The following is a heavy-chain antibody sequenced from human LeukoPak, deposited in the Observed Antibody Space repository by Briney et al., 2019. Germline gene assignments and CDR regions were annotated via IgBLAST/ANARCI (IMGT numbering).Heavy chain of an antibody. J-gene: IGHJ5*02. CDR2: IYFSGST. Sequence: SQTLSLTCTVTGAAITNDDYYWSWIRQHPGKGLEWIGYIYFSGSTYYNPTLKSRASVSVDTSKSQFSLRLTSVTAADTAVYYCARRAPFSNWFDPWGQGTLVIVSS. CDR1: GAAITNDDYY. CDR3: ARRAPFSNWFDP. D-gene: IGHD2-2*01. V-gene: IGHV4-31*03.